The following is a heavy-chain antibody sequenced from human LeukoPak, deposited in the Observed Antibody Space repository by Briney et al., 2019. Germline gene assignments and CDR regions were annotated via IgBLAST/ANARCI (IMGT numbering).Heavy chain of an antibody. CDR2: IGSSINYI. Sequence: GGSLRLSCAASGFTFSSYTMSWVREAPGKGLEWVASIGSSINYIYHADSIKGRFTISRDDAQNSVYLQMNSLKDEDTAVYYCARSRTSSPYDKNLNFWGQGTLVIVSS. D-gene: IGHD1-14*01. CDR1: GFTFSSYT. CDR3: ARSRTSSPYDKNLNF. J-gene: IGHJ4*02. V-gene: IGHV3-21*01.